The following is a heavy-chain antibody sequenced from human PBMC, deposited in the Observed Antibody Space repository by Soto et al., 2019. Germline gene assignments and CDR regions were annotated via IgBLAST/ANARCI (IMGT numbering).Heavy chain of an antibody. CDR2: IIPIFGTA. D-gene: IGHD6-19*01. J-gene: IGHJ5*02. CDR3: ARAWERWLQNWFDP. CDR1: GGTFSSYA. Sequence: GASVKVSCKASGGTFSSYAISWVRQAPGQGLEWMGGIIPIFGTANYAQKFQGRVTITADESTSTAYMELSSLRSEDTAVYYCARAWERWLQNWFDPWGQGTLVTVSS. V-gene: IGHV1-69*13.